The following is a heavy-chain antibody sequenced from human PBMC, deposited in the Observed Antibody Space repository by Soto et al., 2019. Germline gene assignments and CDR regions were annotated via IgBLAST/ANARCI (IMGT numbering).Heavy chain of an antibody. CDR1: GHSFTSSG. CDR3: AREGILGPHDGCDM. Sequence: VKVSCKASGHSFTSSGISWVRQAPGQGLEWLGWISTHNGNTIYGPRFQDRVTLTIQTSTNTAYMDMRSLRDDDTALYSCAREGILGPHDGCDMWGQGXLVTVSS. V-gene: IGHV1-18*01. D-gene: IGHD3-3*01. CDR2: ISTHNGNT. J-gene: IGHJ4*03.